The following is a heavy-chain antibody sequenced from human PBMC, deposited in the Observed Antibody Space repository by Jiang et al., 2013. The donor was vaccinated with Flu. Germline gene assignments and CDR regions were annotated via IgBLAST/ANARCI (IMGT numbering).Heavy chain of an antibody. CDR1: GYTFTGYY. CDR2: INPNTGGA. D-gene: IGHD3-10*01. J-gene: IGHJ4*02. Sequence: VQLVESGAEVKKPGASVKVSCKASGYTFTGYYIHWVRQAPGQGLEWMGWINPNTGGAIYAQLFEGRVTVTRDTSISTTYMELSRLKSDDTAVYYCARSYGADSFDSWGQGTLVTVSS. CDR3: ARSYGADSFDS. V-gene: IGHV1-2*02.